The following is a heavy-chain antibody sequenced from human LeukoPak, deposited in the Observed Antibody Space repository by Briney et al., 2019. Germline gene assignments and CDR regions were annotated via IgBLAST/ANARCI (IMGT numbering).Heavy chain of an antibody. CDR1: GYTFTGYY. V-gene: IGHV1-2*02. Sequence: ASVKVSCKASGYTFTGYYMHWVRQAPGQGLEWMGWINPNSGGTNYAQKFQGRVTMTRDTSISTAYMELSRLSSDDTAVYYCARASKIVVVPAATPPDPWGQGTLVTVSS. D-gene: IGHD2-2*01. J-gene: IGHJ5*02. CDR2: INPNSGGT. CDR3: ARASKIVVVPAATPPDP.